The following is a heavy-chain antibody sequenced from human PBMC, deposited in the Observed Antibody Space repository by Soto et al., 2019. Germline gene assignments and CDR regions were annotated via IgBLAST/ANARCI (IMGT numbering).Heavy chain of an antibody. CDR2: ISGSGGST. CDR3: AAGGYCSSTSCNRGAFDI. V-gene: IGHV3-23*01. J-gene: IGHJ3*02. CDR1: GFTFSSYA. Sequence: EVQLLESGGGLVQPGGSLRLSCAASGFTFSSYAMSWVRQAPGKGLEWVSAISGSGGSTYYADSVKGRFTISRDNSKHTLYLQMNSLRAEDTAVYYCAAGGYCSSTSCNRGAFDIWGQGTMVTVSS. D-gene: IGHD2-2*01.